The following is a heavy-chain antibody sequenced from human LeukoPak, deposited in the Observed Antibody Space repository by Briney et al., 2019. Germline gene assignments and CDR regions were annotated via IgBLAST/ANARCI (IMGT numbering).Heavy chain of an antibody. J-gene: IGHJ4*02. V-gene: IGHV4-31*03. D-gene: IGHD5-18*01. CDR2: IYYSGST. CDR3: AGGGIQRRPHRIDY. Sequence: SQTLSLTCTVSGGSISSGGYYWSWIRQHPGKGLEWIGYIYYSGSTYYNPSLKSRVTISVDPSKNQFSLKLSSVTAADTAVYYCAGGGIQRRPHRIDYWGQGTLVTVSS. CDR1: GGSISSGGYY.